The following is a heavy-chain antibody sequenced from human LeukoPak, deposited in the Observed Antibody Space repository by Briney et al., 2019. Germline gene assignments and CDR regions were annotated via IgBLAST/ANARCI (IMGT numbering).Heavy chain of an antibody. CDR2: IEKNAGGA. CDR1: GFTFSDFA. CDR3: AKQEGALIENWCFDH. J-gene: IGHJ4*02. D-gene: IGHD1-26*01. Sequence: GGSLRLSCAASGFTFSDFAMSWVRLAPGKGLEWVSSIEKNAGGAYYAASVKGRFTVSRDNSKNTLYLQMSSLRVEDTALYYCAKQEGALIENWCFDHWGLGTLVTVSS. V-gene: IGHV3-23*01.